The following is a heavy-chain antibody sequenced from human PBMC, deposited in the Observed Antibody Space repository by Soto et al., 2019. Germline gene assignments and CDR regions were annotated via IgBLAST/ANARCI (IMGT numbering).Heavy chain of an antibody. CDR2: IKQDGSEK. V-gene: IGHV3-7*01. D-gene: IGHD2-15*01. J-gene: IGHJ6*03. Sequence: GGSLRLSCAASGFTFSSYWMSWVRQAPGKGLEWVANIKQDGSEKYYVDSVKGRLTISRDNAKNSLYLQMNSLRAEDTAVYYCARDGTGYCSGGSCNTINYYYYYMDVWGKGTTVTVSS. CDR1: GFTFSSYW. CDR3: ARDGTGYCSGGSCNTINYYYYYMDV.